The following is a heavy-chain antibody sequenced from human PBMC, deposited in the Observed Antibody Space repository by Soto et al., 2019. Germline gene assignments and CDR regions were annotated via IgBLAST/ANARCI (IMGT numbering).Heavy chain of an antibody. D-gene: IGHD2-15*01. CDR2: INPSGGST. Sequence: GASVKVSCKASGYTFTSYYMHWVRQAPGQGLEWMGIINPSGGSTSYAQKFQGRVTMTRDTSTSTVYMELSSLRSEDTAVYYCGMDLVAATSGYYYYYGMDVWGQGTTVTVSS. CDR1: GYTFTSYY. CDR3: GMDLVAATSGYYYYYGMDV. V-gene: IGHV1-46*01. J-gene: IGHJ6*02.